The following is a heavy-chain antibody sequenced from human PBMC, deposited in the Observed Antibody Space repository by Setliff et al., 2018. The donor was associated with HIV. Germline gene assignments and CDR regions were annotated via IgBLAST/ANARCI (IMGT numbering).Heavy chain of an antibody. J-gene: IGHJ4*02. V-gene: IGHV4-34*01. Sequence: SETLSLTCAVYGGSFSDNYWGWIRQPPGNGLEWIGSIYHTGRTYYKPSLKSRVTISVDTSKNQFSLRLSSVAAGDTAVYYCARSIVPVASGYYYFEYWGQGTQVTVSS. CDR3: ARSIVPVASGYYYFEY. CDR2: IYHTGRT. D-gene: IGHD3-3*01. CDR1: GGSFSDNY.